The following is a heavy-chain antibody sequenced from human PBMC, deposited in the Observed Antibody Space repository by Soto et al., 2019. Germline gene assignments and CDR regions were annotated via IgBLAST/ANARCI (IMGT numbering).Heavy chain of an antibody. CDR2: SSGNGDST. D-gene: IGHD5-18*01. CDR1: GVSISTYA. CDR3: GRDHPGYSYGYGLGY. V-gene: IGHV3-23*01. J-gene: IGHJ4*02. Sequence: PGGSVRLSCEASGVSISTYAMGWVRRAPGKGLECVSGSSGNGDSTYYADSVRGRFTISRDNSKNTLYLQMNSLRPEDTAVYYCGRDHPGYSYGYGLGYWGQGT.